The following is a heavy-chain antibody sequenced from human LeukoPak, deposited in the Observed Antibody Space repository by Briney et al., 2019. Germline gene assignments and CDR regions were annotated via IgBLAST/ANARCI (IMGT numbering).Heavy chain of an antibody. CDR3: ARHTRLFMYYFDY. V-gene: IGHV4-39*01. Sequence: SETLSLTCTVSGGSISSSSYYWGWIRQPPGKGLEWIGSIYYSGSTYYNPSLKSRVTISVDTSKNQFSLKLSSVAAADTAVYYCARHTRLFMYYFDYWGQGTLVTVSS. CDR2: IYYSGST. J-gene: IGHJ4*02. D-gene: IGHD3-16*01. CDR1: GGSISSSSYY.